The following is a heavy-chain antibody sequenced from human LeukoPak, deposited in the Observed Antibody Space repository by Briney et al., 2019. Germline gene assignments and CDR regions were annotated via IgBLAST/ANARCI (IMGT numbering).Heavy chain of an antibody. V-gene: IGHV3-74*01. CDR2: INSDGSIT. Sequence: SGGSLRFSCAASGFIFSSYWMHWVRQVPGKGLVWVSRINSDGSITNYADSVKGRFTISRDNAKNTLYLQMNSLRAEDTAVYYCARVGATTYYWGQGTLVTVSS. D-gene: IGHD1-26*01. CDR1: GFIFSSYW. CDR3: ARVGATTYY. J-gene: IGHJ4*02.